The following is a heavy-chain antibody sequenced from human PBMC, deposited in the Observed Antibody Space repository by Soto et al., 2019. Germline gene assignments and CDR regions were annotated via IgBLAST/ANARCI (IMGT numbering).Heavy chain of an antibody. Sequence: GGSLRLSCAASGFTFSSYAMSWVRQAPGKGLEWVSAISGSGGSTYYADSVKGRFTISRDNSKSIAYLQMNSLKTEDTAVYYCTHYGDKRRFDYWGQGTLVTVSS. V-gene: IGHV3-23*01. CDR3: THYGDKRRFDY. J-gene: IGHJ4*02. D-gene: IGHD4-17*01. CDR1: GFTFSSYA. CDR2: ISGSGGST.